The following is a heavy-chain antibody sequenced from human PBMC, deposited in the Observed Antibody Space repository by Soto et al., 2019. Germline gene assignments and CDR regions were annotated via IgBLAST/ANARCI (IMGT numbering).Heavy chain of an antibody. V-gene: IGHV5-10-1*01. Sequence: PGESLKISCQGSGYSFSNYWISWVRQMPGKGLEWMARIDPSDSYTTYSPSLQGHVTISTDKSLSTAYLQWSGLKASDTAMYFCARQIPYVSGSYYLDYWGQGTLVTVSS. CDR3: ARQIPYVSGSYYLDY. D-gene: IGHD3-10*01. CDR2: IDPSDSYT. CDR1: GYSFSNYW. J-gene: IGHJ4*02.